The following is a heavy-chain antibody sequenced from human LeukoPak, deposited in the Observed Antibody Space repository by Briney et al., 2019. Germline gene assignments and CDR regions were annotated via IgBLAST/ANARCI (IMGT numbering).Heavy chain of an antibody. CDR2: TYYMSKRYN. CDR1: GDSVSSNSAA. J-gene: IGHJ4*02. D-gene: IGHD5-12*01. V-gene: IGHV6-1*01. CDR3: AREPGGAEYSGYDPFDF. Sequence: SQTLSLTCAISGDSVSSNSAAWNWIRQSPSRGLELLGRTYYMSKRYNDYAVSVKSRITINPDTSKNQFSLQLNSVTPEDTAVYYCAREPGGAEYSGYDPFDFWGQGTLVTVSS.